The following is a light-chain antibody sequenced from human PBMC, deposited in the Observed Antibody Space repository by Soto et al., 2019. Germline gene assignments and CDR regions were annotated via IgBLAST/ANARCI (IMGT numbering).Light chain of an antibody. Sequence: QSALTQPASVSGSPGQSITISCSGTSSDVGSYSHVAWYQLCPGKTPTLIIYEITHRPSGVSHRFSASKSGNTASLTISGLQAGDEADYYCISYTGSSTSYVFGTGTKVTVL. CDR2: EIT. J-gene: IGLJ1*01. CDR1: SSDVGSYSH. V-gene: IGLV2-14*01. CDR3: ISYTGSSTSYV.